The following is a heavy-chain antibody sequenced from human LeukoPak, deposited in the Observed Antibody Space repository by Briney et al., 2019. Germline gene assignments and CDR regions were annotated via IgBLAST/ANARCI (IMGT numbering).Heavy chain of an antibody. V-gene: IGHV1-69*01. CDR1: GFTFSSYA. D-gene: IGHD3-10*01. Sequence: KSGGSLRLSCAASGFTFSSYAMHWVRQAPGKGLEWMGGIIPIFGTANYAQKFQGRVTITADESTSTAYMELSSLRSEDTAVYYCARAGGSGSYGDYWGQGTLVTVSS. CDR2: IIPIFGTA. CDR3: ARAGGSGSYGDY. J-gene: IGHJ4*02.